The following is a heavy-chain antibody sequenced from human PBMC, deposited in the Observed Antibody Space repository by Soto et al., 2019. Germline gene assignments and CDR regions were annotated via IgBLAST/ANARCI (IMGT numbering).Heavy chain of an antibody. CDR3: ASGGYSYGYYYYYYGMDV. V-gene: IGHV4-31*03. J-gene: IGHJ6*02. Sequence: SETLSLTCTVSGGSISSGGYYWSWIRQHPGKGLEWIGYIYYSGSTYYNPSLKSRVTISVDTSKNQFSLKLSSVTAADTAVYYCASGGYSYGYYYYYYGMDVWGQGTTVTVSS. CDR1: GGSISSGGYY. CDR2: IYYSGST. D-gene: IGHD5-18*01.